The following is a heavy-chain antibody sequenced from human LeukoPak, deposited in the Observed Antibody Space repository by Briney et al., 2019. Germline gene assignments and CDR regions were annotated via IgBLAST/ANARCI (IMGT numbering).Heavy chain of an antibody. CDR2: INGGGDIM. CDR3: AMRDRGYGLDI. J-gene: IGHJ3*02. Sequence: GGSLRLSCAASGFSLRAYGLIWVRQAPGKGLDWVSIINGGGDIMMYEDSVKGRFTISRANSKNTFYLQMNSLRVEDTAVYYCAMRDRGYGLDIWGQGTMVTVSS. D-gene: IGHD3-10*01. V-gene: IGHV3-23*01. CDR1: GFSLRAYG.